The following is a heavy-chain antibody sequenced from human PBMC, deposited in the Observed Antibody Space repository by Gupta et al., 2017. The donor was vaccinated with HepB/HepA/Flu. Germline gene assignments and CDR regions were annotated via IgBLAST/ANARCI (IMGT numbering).Heavy chain of an antibody. J-gene: IGHJ4*02. CDR1: GYSFTSYW. CDR3: ARLMIVANGGIYFDY. Sequence: VQLVQSGAEVTKPGESRKISCKCSGYSFTSYWIGWVRQMPGKGLEWMGIIYPGDSDTRYSPSFQGQVTISADKSISTAYLQWSSLKASDTAMYYCARLMIVANGGIYFDYWGQGTLVTVSS. D-gene: IGHD3-22*01. V-gene: IGHV5-51*01. CDR2: IYPGDSDT.